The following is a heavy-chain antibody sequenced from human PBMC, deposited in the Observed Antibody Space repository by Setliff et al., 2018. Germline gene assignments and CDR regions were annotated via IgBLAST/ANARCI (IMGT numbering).Heavy chain of an antibody. D-gene: IGHD3-10*01. J-gene: IGHJ5*02. CDR1: GASISTTYYY. CDR3: ATDGPVLNGDYIS. CDR2: IYQNGIT. Sequence: PSETLSLTCSVSGASISTTYYYWDWIRQSPEQGLEWIGTIYQNGITYYNPSVKSRVTISVDKSKNQFSLSLRSVTAADTAVYYCATDGPVLNGDYISWGQGTPVTVSS. V-gene: IGHV4-39*07.